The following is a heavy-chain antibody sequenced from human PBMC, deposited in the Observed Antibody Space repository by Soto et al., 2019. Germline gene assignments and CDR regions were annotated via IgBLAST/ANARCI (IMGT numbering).Heavy chain of an antibody. V-gene: IGHV1-69*01. D-gene: IGHD3-22*01. J-gene: IGHJ4*02. CDR2: IIPIFGTA. CDR1: GGTFSSYA. CDR3: ARERRYYYDSSGIYFDY. Sequence: QVQLVQSGAEVKKPGSSVKVSCKASGGTFSSYAISWVRQAPGQGLEWMGGIIPIFGTANYAQKFQGRVTIPADESTSTADMELSSLRSEDTAVYYCARERRYYYDSSGIYFDYWGQGTLVTVSS.